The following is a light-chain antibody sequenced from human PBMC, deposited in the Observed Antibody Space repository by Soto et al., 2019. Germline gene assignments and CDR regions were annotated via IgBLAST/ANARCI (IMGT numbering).Light chain of an antibody. V-gene: IGKV3-11*01. J-gene: IGKJ1*01. CDR1: QSISID. CDR2: DAS. CDR3: QQFGTSPWT. Sequence: EIVLTQSPVTLSLSPGEGATLSCKASQSISIDLAWYQQKPGQVPRLLIYDASSRATGIPGRFTGSGSGTDFTLTISSLEPEDFAVYYCQQFGTSPWTFGQGTKVEIK.